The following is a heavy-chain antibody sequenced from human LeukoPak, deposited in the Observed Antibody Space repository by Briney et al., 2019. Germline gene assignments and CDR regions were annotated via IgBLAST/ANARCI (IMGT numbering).Heavy chain of an antibody. Sequence: SETLSLTCTVSGGSISSSSYYWGWIRQPPGKGLEWIGSIYYSGSTYYNPSLKSRVTISVDTSKNQFSLKLSSVTAADTAVYYCARDSWLQDRGGHWGQGTLVTVSS. CDR2: IYYSGST. D-gene: IGHD5-24*01. CDR3: ARDSWLQDRGGH. J-gene: IGHJ1*01. CDR1: GGSISSSSYY. V-gene: IGHV4-39*07.